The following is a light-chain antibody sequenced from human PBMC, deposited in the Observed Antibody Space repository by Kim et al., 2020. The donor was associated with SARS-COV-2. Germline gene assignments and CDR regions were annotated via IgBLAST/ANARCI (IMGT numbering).Light chain of an antibody. CDR1: KLGDKY. Sequence: SVSPGHTASFTCSVNKLGDKYVCWYQQKPGQSPVLVIYQDSKRPSGIPERFSGSNSGNTATLTISGTQTMDEADYYCQAWDSSTAVFGGGTQLTVL. CDR3: QAWDSSTAV. J-gene: IGLJ3*02. V-gene: IGLV3-1*01. CDR2: QDS.